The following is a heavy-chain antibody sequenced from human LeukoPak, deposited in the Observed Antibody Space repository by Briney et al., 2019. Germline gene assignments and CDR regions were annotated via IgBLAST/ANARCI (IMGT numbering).Heavy chain of an antibody. Sequence: KPSETLSLTCTVSGGSISSSSYYWGWIRQPPGKGLEWIGSIYYSGSTYYNPSLKSRVTISVDTSKNQFSLKLSSVTAADTAVYYCARGITSFEWELLRFDYWGQGTLVTVSS. CDR1: GGSISSSSYY. J-gene: IGHJ4*02. CDR3: ARGITSFEWELLRFDY. CDR2: IYYSGST. V-gene: IGHV4-39*07. D-gene: IGHD1-26*01.